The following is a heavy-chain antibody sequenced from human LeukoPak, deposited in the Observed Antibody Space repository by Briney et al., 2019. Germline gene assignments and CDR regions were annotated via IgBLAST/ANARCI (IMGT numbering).Heavy chain of an antibody. CDR3: ARASCSSTTCYTRAAFDI. CDR1: GGSISSGDYY. J-gene: IGHJ3*02. V-gene: IGHV4-30-4*08. D-gene: IGHD2-2*02. Sequence: SETLSLTCTVSGGSISSGDYYWSWIRQPPGKGLEWIGYIYYSGSTYYNPSLKSRVTISVDTSKNQFSLKLISVTAADPAVYYRARASCSSTTCYTRAAFDIWGQGTMVPASS. CDR2: IYYSGST.